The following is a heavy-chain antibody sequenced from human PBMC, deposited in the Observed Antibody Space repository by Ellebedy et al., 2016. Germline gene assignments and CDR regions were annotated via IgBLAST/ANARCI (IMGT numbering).Heavy chain of an antibody. CDR3: AREAGWELLHYYYYGMDV. CDR1: GYLFRGYI. Sequence: GESLKISXEASGYLFRGYIINWVRQAPGKGLEWVATISGNGDKRDFADSVQGRFTISRDNFRNTLHLQMNNLRGEDTAVYYCAREAGWELLHYYYYGMDVWGQGTTVTVSS. CDR2: ISGNGDKR. J-gene: IGHJ6*02. D-gene: IGHD1-26*01. V-gene: IGHV3-23*01.